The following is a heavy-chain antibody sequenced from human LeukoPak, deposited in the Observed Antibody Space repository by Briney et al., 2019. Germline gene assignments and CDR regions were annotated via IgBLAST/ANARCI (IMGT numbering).Heavy chain of an antibody. J-gene: IGHJ3*02. CDR1: GGSISSYY. V-gene: IGHV4-4*07. D-gene: IGHD1-1*01. Sequence: PSETLPLTCTVSGGSISSYYWSWIRQPAGKGLEWIGRIYTSGSTNYNPSLKSRVTMSVDTSKNQFSLKLSSVTAADTAVYYCAREAVTTGTPRGAFDIWGQGTMVTVSS. CDR3: AREAVTTGTPRGAFDI. CDR2: IYTSGST.